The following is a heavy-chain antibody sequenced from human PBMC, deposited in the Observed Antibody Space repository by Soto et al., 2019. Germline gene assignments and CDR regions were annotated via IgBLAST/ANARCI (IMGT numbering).Heavy chain of an antibody. D-gene: IGHD5-18*01. V-gene: IGHV3-23*01. J-gene: IGHJ4*02. Sequence: GGSLRLSCASSGFTFSSYAMSWVRQAPGKGLEWVSAISGSGGSTYYADSVKGRFTISRDNSKNTLYLQMNSLRAEDTAVYYCAKPFGYSYGMTDYWGQGTLVTVSS. CDR3: AKPFGYSYGMTDY. CDR2: ISGSGGST. CDR1: GFTFSSYA.